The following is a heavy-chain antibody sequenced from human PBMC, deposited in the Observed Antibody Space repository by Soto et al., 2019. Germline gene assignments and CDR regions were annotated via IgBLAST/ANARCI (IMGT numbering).Heavy chain of an antibody. CDR3: AKNQGVELVPLATVDWFDP. V-gene: IGHV3-23*01. J-gene: IGHJ5*02. Sequence: GGSLRLSCAASGFIFESFGMSWVRQAPGKGLEWISSISGSGFKKYYADSVKGRFTISRDNSKSTVYLELNNLSAEDTAVYHCAKNQGVELVPLATVDWFDPWGQGSVVTVSS. CDR1: GFIFESFG. D-gene: IGHD1-26*01. CDR2: ISGSGFKK.